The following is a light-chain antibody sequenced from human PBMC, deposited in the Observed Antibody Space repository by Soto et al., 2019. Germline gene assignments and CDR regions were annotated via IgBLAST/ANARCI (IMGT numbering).Light chain of an antibody. CDR1: QSLRSRY. J-gene: IGKJ1*01. CDR3: QQYDTSQRT. CDR2: GVS. Sequence: DTVLTHSPDTLSLSPGEGATPSCRASQSLRSRYLAWYQQKAGQAPRLLIYGVSTRATGIPDRFSGSGSVKGLTLTISRLEPEDFAVDYCQQYDTSQRTLGQGAKVDI. V-gene: IGKV3-20*01.